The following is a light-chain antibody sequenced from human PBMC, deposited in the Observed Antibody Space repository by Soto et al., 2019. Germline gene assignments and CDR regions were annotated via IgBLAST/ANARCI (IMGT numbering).Light chain of an antibody. CDR3: HQYNIWCQ. CDR1: QTISNW. CDR2: DAS. Sequence: IQDSQSPATLSAPIADRGTITFRASQTISNWLAWYQQKPGKAPKLLISDASSLVSGVPSRFSGSGSGTEFTLTISGLQPDDFAPYYCHQYNIWCQFGQGTKVDIK. J-gene: IGKJ1*01. V-gene: IGKV1-5*01.